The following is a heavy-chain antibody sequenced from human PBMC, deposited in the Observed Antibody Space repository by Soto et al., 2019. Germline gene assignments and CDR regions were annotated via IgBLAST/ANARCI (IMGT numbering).Heavy chain of an antibody. Sequence: PGGSHRLPCAASGFTFSTFAMSWVRHAPGKGLEWVSEITGSTGTTYYADSVRGRFIISRDNSQNTLHLQMNSLRPEDTAVYYCAKDTSSSPYYMDVWGKGTTVTVSS. CDR2: ITGSTGTT. CDR1: GFTFSTFA. D-gene: IGHD2-2*01. V-gene: IGHV3-23*01. J-gene: IGHJ6*03. CDR3: AKDTSSSPYYMDV.